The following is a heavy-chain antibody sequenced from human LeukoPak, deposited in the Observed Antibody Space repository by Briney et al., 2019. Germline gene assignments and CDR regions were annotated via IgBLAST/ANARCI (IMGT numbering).Heavy chain of an antibody. CDR1: GFTFSRFW. CDR3: ARAPYYYGMDV. Sequence: GGSLRLSCAASGFTFSRFWMIWVRQAPGKGLEWVANINQDGSEKYYVDSVKGRFIISRDKVKNSLYLQMNSLRAEDTAVYYCARAPYYYGMDVWGQGTTVTVSS. J-gene: IGHJ6*02. CDR2: INQDGSEK. V-gene: IGHV3-7*04.